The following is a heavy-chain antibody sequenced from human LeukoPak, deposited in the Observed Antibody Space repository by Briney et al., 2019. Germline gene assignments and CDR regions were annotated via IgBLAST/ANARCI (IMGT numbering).Heavy chain of an antibody. CDR3: ARDAVPATAIPRVFDY. CDR1: GYTFTSYG. CDR2: ISAYNGNT. D-gene: IGHD2-2*02. Sequence: ASVKVSCKASGYTFTSYGISWVRQAPGQGLEWMGWISAYNGNTNYAQKLQGRVAMTTDTSTSTAYMELRSLRSDDTAVYYCARDAVPATAIPRVFDYWGQGTLVTVSS. J-gene: IGHJ4*02. V-gene: IGHV1-18*01.